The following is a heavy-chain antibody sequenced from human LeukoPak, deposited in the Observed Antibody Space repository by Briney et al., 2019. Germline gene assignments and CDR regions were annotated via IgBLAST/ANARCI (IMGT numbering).Heavy chain of an antibody. Sequence: ASVKASCKASGYTFTSYYMHWVRQAPGQGLEWMGIINPSGGSTSYAQKFQGRVTMTRDMSTSTVYMELSSLRSEDTAVYYCARDFGRNIAVAGTGAFDIWGQGTMVTVSS. J-gene: IGHJ3*02. V-gene: IGHV1-46*01. D-gene: IGHD6-19*01. CDR2: INPSGGST. CDR1: GYTFTSYY. CDR3: ARDFGRNIAVAGTGAFDI.